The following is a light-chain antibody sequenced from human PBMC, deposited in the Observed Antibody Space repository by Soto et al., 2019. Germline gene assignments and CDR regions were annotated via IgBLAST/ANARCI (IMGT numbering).Light chain of an antibody. CDR2: DAS. J-gene: IGKJ1*01. CDR1: HNIERW. CDR3: QQSYSTPRT. Sequence: IQMTQSPSTLSASVGDRVTITCRASHNIERWMAWYQQKPGKAPSLLIFDASTLHSGVPSRFSGSGSGTDFTLTISSLQPEDFATYYCQQSYSTPRTFGQGTKVEIK. V-gene: IGKV1-5*01.